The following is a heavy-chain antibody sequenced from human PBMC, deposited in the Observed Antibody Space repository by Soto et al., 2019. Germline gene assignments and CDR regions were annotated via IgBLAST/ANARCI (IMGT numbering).Heavy chain of an antibody. J-gene: IGHJ4*02. CDR3: ARDGRITRVRGVNGFDY. Sequence: QVQLVESGGGVVQPGRSLRLSCAASGFTFSSYGMHWVRQAPGKGLEWVAVIWYDGSNKYYADSVKGRFTISRDNSKNPLYLQMNSLRAEDTAVYYCARDGRITRVRGVNGFDYWGQGTLVTVSS. CDR1: GFTFSSYG. V-gene: IGHV3-33*01. CDR2: IWYDGSNK. D-gene: IGHD3-10*01.